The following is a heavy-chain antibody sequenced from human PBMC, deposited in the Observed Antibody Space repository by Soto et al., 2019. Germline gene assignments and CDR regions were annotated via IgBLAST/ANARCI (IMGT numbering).Heavy chain of an antibody. J-gene: IGHJ6*02. CDR3: ARIEIGQRYYYYAMDV. CDR2: IYYSRRT. CDR1: GGSISSGDYF. V-gene: IGHV4-30-4*01. D-gene: IGHD1-1*01. Sequence: QVQLQESGPGLVKPSQTLSLTCAVSGGSISSGDYFWSWIRQPPGKGLEWIGYIYYSRRTYYNPSLKSRVTTSVDPSKNQFSLELRSVTAADTAVYYCARIEIGQRYYYYAMDVWGQGTTVTVSS.